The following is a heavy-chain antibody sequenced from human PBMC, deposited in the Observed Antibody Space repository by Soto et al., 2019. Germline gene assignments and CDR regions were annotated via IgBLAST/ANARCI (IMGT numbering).Heavy chain of an antibody. V-gene: IGHV4-39*01. CDR1: GGSISSNSYY. CDR3: ARRRIAAPGASWFDP. CDR2: IFYSGST. Sequence: QLQLQESGPGLVKPSETLSHTCTVSGGSISSNSYYWGWIRQPPGKVLEWIGNIFYSGSTFYNPSLKSRVTISVDTSKNQFSLKLSSVTAADTAVYYCARRRIAAPGASWFDPWGQGTLVTVSS. D-gene: IGHD6-13*01. J-gene: IGHJ5*02.